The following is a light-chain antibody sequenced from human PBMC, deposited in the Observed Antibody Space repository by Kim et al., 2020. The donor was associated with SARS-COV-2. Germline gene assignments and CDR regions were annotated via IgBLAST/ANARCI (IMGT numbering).Light chain of an antibody. Sequence: QSALTQPASVSGSPGQSITISCTGTSSDVGGYNYVSWYQQHLGKAPKLMIYDVIKRPSGVSNRFSGSKSGNTASLTISGLQAEDEADYYCSSYTSSTTVVFGGGTQLTVL. J-gene: IGLJ2*01. CDR2: DVI. V-gene: IGLV2-14*01. CDR1: SSDVGGYNY. CDR3: SSYTSSTTVV.